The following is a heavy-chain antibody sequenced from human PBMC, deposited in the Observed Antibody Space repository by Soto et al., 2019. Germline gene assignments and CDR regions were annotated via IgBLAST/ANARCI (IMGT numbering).Heavy chain of an antibody. V-gene: IGHV4-31*03. Sequence: SETLSLTCTVSGGSISSGGYYWTWLRQHPAKGLEWIGYIYYSGSAYYNPSLKSRITISVDTSKNQFSLKLSSVTAADTAVYYCARAGSSSWQYYYYYYGMDVWGQGTTVTVSS. CDR1: GGSISSGGYY. J-gene: IGHJ6*02. D-gene: IGHD6-13*01. CDR3: ARAGSSSWQYYYYYYGMDV. CDR2: IYYSGSA.